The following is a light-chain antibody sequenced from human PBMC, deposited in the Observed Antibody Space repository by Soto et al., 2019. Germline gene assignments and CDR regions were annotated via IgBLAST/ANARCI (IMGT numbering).Light chain of an antibody. CDR3: QQYGSSLFS. Sequence: VLKHSAGTLSLSPGERVTLSCRASQSLSSRFLAWYQQKPGQAPRLLIYAASSRATGIPDRFSGSGSGTDFTLTISRLEPEDFAVYYCQQYGSSLFSFGPGTKVDIK. CDR2: AAS. J-gene: IGKJ3*01. V-gene: IGKV3-20*01. CDR1: QSLSSRF.